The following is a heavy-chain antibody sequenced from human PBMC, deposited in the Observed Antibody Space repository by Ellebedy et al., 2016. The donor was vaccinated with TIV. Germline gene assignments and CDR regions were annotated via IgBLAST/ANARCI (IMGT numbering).Heavy chain of an antibody. CDR2: IYYRVIT. Sequence: MPSETLSLTCTVSGGSISATNSHWDWIRQPPGKGLEWIGTIYYRVITMYNPSLNSRVTITTDMSKNQFSLILSSVTAADTAVYYCARGHYGSGTYFAPGEWGQGALVTVSS. V-gene: IGHV4-39*07. CDR1: GGSISATNSH. CDR3: ARGHYGSGTYFAPGE. D-gene: IGHD3-10*01. J-gene: IGHJ4*02.